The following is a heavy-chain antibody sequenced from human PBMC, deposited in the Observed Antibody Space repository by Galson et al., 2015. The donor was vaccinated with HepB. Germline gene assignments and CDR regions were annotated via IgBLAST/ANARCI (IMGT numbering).Heavy chain of an antibody. CDR2: IYPGGSA. D-gene: IGHD3-22*01. V-gene: IGHV3-53*01. CDR3: ARESREYYYDSSGYDVI. J-gene: IGHJ4*02. CDR1: ELTVSSNY. Sequence: SLRLSCAASELTVSSNYMTWVRQAPGKGPEWVSVIYPGGSANYADSVKGRFTISRDDSKNTLYLQMSSLRAEDTAVYYCARESREYYYDSSGYDVIWGQGTLVTVSS.